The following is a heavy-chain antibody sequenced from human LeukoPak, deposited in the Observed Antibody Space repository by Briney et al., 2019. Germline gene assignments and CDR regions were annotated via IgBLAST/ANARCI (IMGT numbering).Heavy chain of an antibody. CDR3: ASSSGSRSFDC. V-gene: IGHV4-59*13. CDR2: TSYTGNT. Sequence: SETLSLTCTVSGASISSYYWSWIRLPPGKGLEWIGYTSYTGNTNYNPSLKSRVTISVDTSKNQFSLKLSSVTAADTAVYYCASSSGSRSFDCWGQGTLVIVSS. CDR1: GASISSYY. J-gene: IGHJ4*02. D-gene: IGHD3-10*01.